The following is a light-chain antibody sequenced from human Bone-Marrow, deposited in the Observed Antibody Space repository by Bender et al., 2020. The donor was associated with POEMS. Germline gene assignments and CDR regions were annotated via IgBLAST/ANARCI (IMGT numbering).Light chain of an antibody. CDR1: SSKFGSYP. CDR3: ATWDDSLNGWV. CDR2: NNS. Sequence: QSVLTHSPSASGTPGQRVTISCSGSSSKFGSYPVNWYQQLPGAAPKLVIFNNSQRPSGVPDRFSGSNSGTSASLAISGLLSDDEADFYCATWDDSLNGWVFGGGTKLTVL. V-gene: IGLV1-44*01. J-gene: IGLJ3*02.